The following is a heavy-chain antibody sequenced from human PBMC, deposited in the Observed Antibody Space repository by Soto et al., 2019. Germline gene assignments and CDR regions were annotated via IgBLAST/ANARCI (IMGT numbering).Heavy chain of an antibody. CDR1: GFTFSSYA. CDR2: ISYDGSNK. D-gene: IGHD6-19*01. J-gene: IGHJ6*02. Sequence: QVQLVEPGGGVVQPGRSLRLSCAASGFTFSSYAMHWVRQAPGKGLEWVAVISYDGSNKYYADSVKGRFTISRDNSKNTLYLQMNSLRAEDTAVYYCGSLGGAVAGNSPYYYYYGMDVWGQGTTVTVSS. CDR3: GSLGGAVAGNSPYYYYYGMDV. V-gene: IGHV3-30-3*01.